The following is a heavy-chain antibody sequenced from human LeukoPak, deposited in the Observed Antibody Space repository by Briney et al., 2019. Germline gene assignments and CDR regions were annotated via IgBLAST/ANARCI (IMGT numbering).Heavy chain of an antibody. CDR2: IYSGGST. CDR1: GFTVSSNY. Sequence: GGSLRLSCAASGFTVSSNYMSWVRQAPGKGLEWVSVIYSGGSTYYADSVKGRFTISRDNSKNTLYPQMNGLRAEDTAVYYCARLGYCSGGSCGIFDYWGQGTLVTVSS. CDR3: ARLGYCSGGSCGIFDY. J-gene: IGHJ4*02. V-gene: IGHV3-66*01. D-gene: IGHD2-15*01.